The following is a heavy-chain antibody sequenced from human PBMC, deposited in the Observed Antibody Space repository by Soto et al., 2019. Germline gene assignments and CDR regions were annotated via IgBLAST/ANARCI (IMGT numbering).Heavy chain of an antibody. CDR1: GYTFTDYY. CDR3: ERGTYYGPAHRMDV. D-gene: IGHD3-10*01. CDR2: ISPKSGSA. J-gene: IGHJ6*02. Sequence: SVKFSCKASGYTFTDYYIXWVRLSPGQGLEWMGWISPKSGSANFAQKFQGRVTMTRDTSLTTAYMELRRLKSDDTAVYHCERGTYYGPAHRMDVWAQAITLT. V-gene: IGHV1-2*02.